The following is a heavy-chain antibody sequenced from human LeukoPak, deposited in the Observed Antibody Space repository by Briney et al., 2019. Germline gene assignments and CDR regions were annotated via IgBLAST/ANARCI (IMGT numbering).Heavy chain of an antibody. V-gene: IGHV4-31*03. D-gene: IGHD3-22*01. CDR1: GGSISSGDYD. CDR3: AIYDSRGYYLLS. J-gene: IGHJ4*02. Sequence: SETLSLTCNVSGGSISSGDYDWIWIRQHPGEGLEWSGYIYNSGSTYYNPSLKSRVPISVATSKHQFHLKVRSVTAEDTAVYQCAIYDSRGYYLLSWGQGTLVTVSS. CDR2: IYNSGST.